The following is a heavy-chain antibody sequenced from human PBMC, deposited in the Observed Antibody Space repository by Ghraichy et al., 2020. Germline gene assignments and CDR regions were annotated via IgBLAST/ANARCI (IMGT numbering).Heavy chain of an antibody. D-gene: IGHD6-6*01. CDR2: IYNSGST. V-gene: IGHV4-4*07. CDR1: GGSISSYY. J-gene: IGHJ4*02. CDR3: ARDNVLVVDY. Sequence: SETLSLTCTVSGGSISSYYWRWIRQPAGKGLEWIGRIYNSGSTNYNPSLKSRVTMSVDTSKNQFSQKLSSVTAADTAVYYCARDNVLVVDYWGQGTLVTVSS.